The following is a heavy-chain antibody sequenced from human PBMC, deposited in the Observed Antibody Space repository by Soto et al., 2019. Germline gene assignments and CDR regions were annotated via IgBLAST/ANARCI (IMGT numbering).Heavy chain of an antibody. Sequence: SETLSLTCTVSGGSISSGGYYWSWIRQHPGKGLEWIGYIYYSGSTYYNPSLKSRVTISVDTSKNQFSLKLSSVTAADTAVYYCARDRGQLGRDYYGMDVWGQGTTVTV. CDR1: GGSISSGGYY. D-gene: IGHD7-27*01. J-gene: IGHJ6*02. CDR2: IYYSGST. CDR3: ARDRGQLGRDYYGMDV. V-gene: IGHV4-31*03.